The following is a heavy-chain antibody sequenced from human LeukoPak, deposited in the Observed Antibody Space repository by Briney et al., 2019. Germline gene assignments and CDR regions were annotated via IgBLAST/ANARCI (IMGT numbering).Heavy chain of an antibody. CDR2: IKHDGSER. V-gene: IGHV3-7*01. J-gene: IGHJ4*02. CDR3: ARTIPGYCSRTNCYGFDY. CDR1: VFTFRNYW. D-gene: IGHD2-2*01. Sequence: GGSLRLSCAASVFTFRNYWMSWVRQAPGKGLEWVANIKHDGSERYYVDSVKGRFTISRDNANNLLYLQMNSLRAEDTAVYHSARTIPGYCSRTNCYGFDYWGQGSLVTVSS.